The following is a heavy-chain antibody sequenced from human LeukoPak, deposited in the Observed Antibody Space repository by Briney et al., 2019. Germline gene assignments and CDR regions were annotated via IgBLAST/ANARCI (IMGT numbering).Heavy chain of an antibody. CDR3: ARDSTNDSLFDY. CDR2: ISYDGSNK. J-gene: IGHJ4*02. D-gene: IGHD3-22*01. CDR1: GFTFSSYA. V-gene: IGHV3-30-3*01. Sequence: PGGSLRLSCAASGFTFSSYAMHWVRQAPGKGLEWVAVISYDGSNKYYADSVKVRFTISRDNSKNTLYLQMNSLRAEDTAVYYCARDSTNDSLFDYWGQGTLVTVSS.